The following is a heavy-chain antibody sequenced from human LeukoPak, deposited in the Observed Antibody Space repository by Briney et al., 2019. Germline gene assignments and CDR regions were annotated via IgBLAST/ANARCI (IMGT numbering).Heavy chain of an antibody. D-gene: IGHD3-3*01. CDR2: MNPNSGNT. CDR3: ARGGRIRFLEWLLLYYYYYGMDV. Sequence: GASVKVSCKASGYTFTSYDINWVRQATGQGLEWMGWMNPNSGNTGYAQKFQGRVTKTRNTSISTAYMELSSLRSEDTAVYYCARGGRIRFLEWLLLYYYYYGMDVWGQGTTVTVSS. J-gene: IGHJ6*02. CDR1: GYTFTSYD. V-gene: IGHV1-8*01.